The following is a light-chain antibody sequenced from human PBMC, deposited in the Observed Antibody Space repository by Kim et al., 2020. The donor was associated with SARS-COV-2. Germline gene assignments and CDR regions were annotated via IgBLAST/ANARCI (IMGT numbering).Light chain of an antibody. J-gene: IGKJ2*01. CDR3: QQYGSSPYT. CDR2: GAS. CDR1: QSVSSKD. V-gene: IGKV3-20*01. Sequence: LSPGERATLSCRASQSVSSKDLAWYQQKPGQAPRLLIYGASSRASGIPDRFSGSGSGTDFTLTISRLEPEDFAVYYCQQYGSSPYTFGQGTKLEI.